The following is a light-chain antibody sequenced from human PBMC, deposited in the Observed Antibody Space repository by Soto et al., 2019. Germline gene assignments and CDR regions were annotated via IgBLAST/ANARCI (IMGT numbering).Light chain of an antibody. J-gene: IGKJ1*01. CDR2: LGS. Sequence: DIVMTQSPLSLPVTPGEPASISCRSSQSLLHSNGYTYLDWYLQRPGQSPQLLIYLGSNRASGVPDRFSGSGSGTDCTLKISRVEADYVGVYYCLQTLQTHWTFGQGTKVEIK. V-gene: IGKV2-28*01. CDR1: QSLLHSNGYTY. CDR3: LQTLQTHWT.